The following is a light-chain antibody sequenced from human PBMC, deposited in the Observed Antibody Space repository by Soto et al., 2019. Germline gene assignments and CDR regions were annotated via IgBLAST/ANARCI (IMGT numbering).Light chain of an antibody. V-gene: IGKV1-9*01. CDR1: QGISSY. CDR3: QQVNSYPWT. CDR2: AAS. Sequence: DIQLTQSPSLLSASVGDRVTITCRASQGISSYLAWYQQKPGKAPKLLIYAASTLQSGVPSRFSGSGSGTEFTLTISSLQPEEFATYYCQQVNSYPWTFGQGTKVDIK. J-gene: IGKJ1*01.